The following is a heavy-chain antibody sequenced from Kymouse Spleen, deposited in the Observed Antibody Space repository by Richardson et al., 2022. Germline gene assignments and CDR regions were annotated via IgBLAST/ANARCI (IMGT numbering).Heavy chain of an antibody. D-gene: IGHD3-10*01. CDR1: GFTFSGSA. Sequence: EVQLVESGGGLVQPGGSLKLSCAASGFTFSGSAMHWVRQASGKGLEWVGRIRSKANSYATAYAASVKGRFTISRDDSKNTAYLQMNSLKTEDTAVYYCTMVRGVTYYYYYGMDVWGQGTTVTVSS. V-gene: IGHV3-73*02. CDR3: TMVRGVTYYYYYGMDV. J-gene: IGHJ6*02. CDR2: IRSKANSYAT.